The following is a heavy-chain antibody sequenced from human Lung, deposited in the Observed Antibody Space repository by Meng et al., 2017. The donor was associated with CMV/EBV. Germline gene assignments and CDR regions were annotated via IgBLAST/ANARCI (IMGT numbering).Heavy chain of an antibody. CDR3: AKAYSSSSVGTNRGFDY. CDR1: GFTFSSYA. V-gene: IGHV3-23*01. CDR2: ISGSGGST. J-gene: IGHJ4*02. D-gene: IGHD6-6*01. Sequence: SCAASGFTFSSYAMSWVRQAPGKGLEWVSAISGSGGSTYYADSVKGRFTISRDNSKNTLYLQMNSLRAEDTAVYYCAKAYSSSSVGTNRGFDYWGQGTXVTGSS.